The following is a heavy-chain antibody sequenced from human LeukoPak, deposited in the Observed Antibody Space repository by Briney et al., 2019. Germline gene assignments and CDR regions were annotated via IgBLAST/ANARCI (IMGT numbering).Heavy chain of an antibody. D-gene: IGHD1-26*01. J-gene: IGHJ4*02. CDR3: AKRALVWEPRDGGYFDY. V-gene: IGHV3-30*18. CDR2: ISYDGSNK. CDR1: GFTFSSYG. Sequence: GRSLRLSCAASGFTFSSYGMHWVRQAPGKGLEWVAVISYDGSNKYYADSVKGRFTISRDNSKNTLYLQMNSLRAEDTAVYYCAKRALVWEPRDGGYFDYWGQGTLVTVSS.